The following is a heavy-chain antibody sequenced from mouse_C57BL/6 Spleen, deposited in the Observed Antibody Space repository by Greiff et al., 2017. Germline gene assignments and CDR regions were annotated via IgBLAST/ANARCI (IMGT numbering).Heavy chain of an antibody. J-gene: IGHJ4*01. CDR3: ATYYSNYGAMEY. Sequence: EVQGVESGGGLVKPGGSLKLSCAASGFTFSDYGMHWVRQAPEKGLEWVAYISSGSSTIYYADTVKGRFTISRDNAKNTLFLQMTSLRSEDTAMYYCATYYSNYGAMEYWGQGTSVTVSS. CDR1: GFTFSDYG. D-gene: IGHD2-5*01. V-gene: IGHV5-17*01. CDR2: ISSGSSTI.